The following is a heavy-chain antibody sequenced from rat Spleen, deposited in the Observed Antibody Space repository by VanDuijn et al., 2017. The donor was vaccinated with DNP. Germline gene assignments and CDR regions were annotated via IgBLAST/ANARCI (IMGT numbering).Heavy chain of an antibody. CDR3: ARHFDYYSPDWFAY. Sequence: EVKLVESGGGLAQPGRSLKLSCAASGFTFSDYYMAWVRRTPAKGLEWVAYISYDGVSTYNGGSVKGRFTISRDIAKSTLYLQMNSLRSEDTATYYCARHFDYYSPDWFAYWGQGTLVTVSS. CDR2: ISYDGVST. D-gene: IGHD1-1*01. V-gene: IGHV5-22*01. J-gene: IGHJ3*01. CDR1: GFTFSDYY.